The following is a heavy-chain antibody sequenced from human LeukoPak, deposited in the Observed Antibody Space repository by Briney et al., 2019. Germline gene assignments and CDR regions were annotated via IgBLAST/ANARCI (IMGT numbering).Heavy chain of an antibody. CDR1: GGSISSGVYY. J-gene: IGHJ4*02. CDR3: ARARLERTGYYFDS. D-gene: IGHD2-8*02. CDR2: IHHGGST. V-gene: IGHV4-30-2*01. Sequence: SETLSLTCTVSGGSISSGVYYWSWIRQPPGEGLEWIGYIHHGGSTYYNPSLKSRVTLSVDRSKNQFSLQLTSVTAADTAVYYCARARLERTGYYFDSWGQGALVTVSS.